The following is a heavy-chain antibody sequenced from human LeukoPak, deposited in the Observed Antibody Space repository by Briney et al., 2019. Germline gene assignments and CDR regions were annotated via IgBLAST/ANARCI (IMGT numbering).Heavy chain of an antibody. CDR2: IKQDGSEK. CDR3: ARDRAYDFWSGYYPNYYYYYMDV. CDR1: GFTFSSYW. D-gene: IGHD3-3*01. V-gene: IGHV3-7*01. Sequence: GGSLRLSCAASGFTFSSYWMSWVRRAPGKGLEWVANIKQDGSEKYYVDSVKGRFTISRDNAKNSLYLQMNSLRAEDTAVYYCARDRAYDFWSGYYPNYYYYYMDVWGKGTTVTVSS. J-gene: IGHJ6*03.